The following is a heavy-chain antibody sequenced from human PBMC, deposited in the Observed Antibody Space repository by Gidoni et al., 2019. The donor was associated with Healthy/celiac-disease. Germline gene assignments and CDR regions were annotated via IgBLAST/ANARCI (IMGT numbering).Heavy chain of an antibody. CDR2: INAGNGNT. CDR3: ARAPRTPGWYFDL. V-gene: IGHV1-3*01. J-gene: IGHJ2*01. CDR1: GYTFTRYA. Sequence: QVQLVQSGAEVKKPGASVTVSCKASGYTFTRYAMHWVRQAPGQRLEWMGWINAGNGNTKYSQKFQGRVTITRDTSASTAYMELSSLRSEDTAVYYCARAPRTPGWYFDLWGRGTLVTVSS.